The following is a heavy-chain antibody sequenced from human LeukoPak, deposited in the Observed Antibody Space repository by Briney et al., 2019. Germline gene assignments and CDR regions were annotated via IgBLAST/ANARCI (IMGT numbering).Heavy chain of an antibody. D-gene: IGHD2-8*02. Sequence: TGGSLRLSCAVSGFTVSTNYMSWVRQAPGKGLEWVSVIYSGGDSYYADSVKGRFTISRDSAKNSLYLQMNSLRDEDTAVYYCAGGLTGGGAYWGQGTLVAVSS. CDR3: AGGLTGGGAY. CDR1: GFTVSTNY. CDR2: IYSGGDS. V-gene: IGHV3-53*01. J-gene: IGHJ4*02.